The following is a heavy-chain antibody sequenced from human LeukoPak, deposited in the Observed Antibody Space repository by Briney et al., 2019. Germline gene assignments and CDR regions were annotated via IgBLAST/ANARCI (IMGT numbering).Heavy chain of an antibody. CDR2: IIPIFGTA. CDR3: ARDLGYSYGPRA. CDR1: GGTFSSCA. Sequence: SVKVSCKASGGTFSSCAISWVRQAPGQGLEWMGGIIPIFGTANYAQKFQGRVTITADESTSTAYMELSSLRSEDTAVYYCARDLGYSYGPRAWGQGTLVTVSS. V-gene: IGHV1-69*13. D-gene: IGHD5-18*01. J-gene: IGHJ5*02.